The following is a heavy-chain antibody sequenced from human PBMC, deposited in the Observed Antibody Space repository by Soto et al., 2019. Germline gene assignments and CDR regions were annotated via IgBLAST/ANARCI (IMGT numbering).Heavy chain of an antibody. CDR2: MSYDGSNK. J-gene: IGHJ4*02. CDR1: GFTFSIYA. D-gene: IGHD6-13*01. Sequence: QVQLVESGGGVVQPGRSLRLSCAASGFTFSIYAMHWVRQTPGTGLECVAIMSYDGSNKYYADSVKGRFTISRDNSKNSLYLQMNSLRAEDTAVYYCAIDQTGITTAGGGRIDYWGQGTLVTVSS. V-gene: IGHV3-30-3*01. CDR3: AIDQTGITTAGGGRIDY.